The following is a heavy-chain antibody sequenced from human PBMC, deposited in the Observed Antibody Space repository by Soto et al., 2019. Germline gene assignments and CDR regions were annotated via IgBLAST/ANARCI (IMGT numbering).Heavy chain of an antibody. V-gene: IGHV4-59*01. J-gene: IGHJ6*02. CDR2: IYYSGST. D-gene: IGHD2-2*01. Sequence: PSETLPLTCTVSGGSISSYYWSWIRQPPGKGLEWIGYIYYSGSTNYNPSLKSRVTISVDTSKNQFSLKLSSVTAADTAVYYCARHGEYLRPSPLDIVVVPAAIGYYYYGMDVWGQGTTVTVSS. CDR3: ARHGEYLRPSPLDIVVVPAAIGYYYYGMDV. CDR1: GGSISSYY.